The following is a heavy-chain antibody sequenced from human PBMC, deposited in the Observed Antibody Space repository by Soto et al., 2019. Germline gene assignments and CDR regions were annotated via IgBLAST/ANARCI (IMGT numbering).Heavy chain of an antibody. CDR2: IYDSGAT. Sequence: VQLQESGPGLVKASETLSLTCTVSGGSLSGGSYYWNWIRQPPGKQMEWIGYIYDSGATKYNPSLKSRVTISQDTSKNQCSLKMTSVTPSDTAVYYCARDWGPYWFDPWGQGILGTVS. CDR1: GGSLSGGSYY. D-gene: IGHD3-16*01. V-gene: IGHV4-61*01. CDR3: ARDWGPYWFDP. J-gene: IGHJ5*02.